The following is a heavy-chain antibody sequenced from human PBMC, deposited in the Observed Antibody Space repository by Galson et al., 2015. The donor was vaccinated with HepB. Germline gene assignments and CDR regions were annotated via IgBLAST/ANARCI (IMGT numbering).Heavy chain of an antibody. CDR2: INTNTGDP. J-gene: IGHJ4*02. CDR3: ARESVATMVRGVLDF. V-gene: IGHV7-4-1*02. Sequence: SGYTFTKSEMNWVRQAPGQGPEWMGWINTNTGDPTYAQGFKRRFVFSVDASVNTTYLQISSLKAEDTAVYYCARESVATMVRGVLDFWGQGTLVTVSS. CDR1: GYTFTKSE. D-gene: IGHD3-10*01.